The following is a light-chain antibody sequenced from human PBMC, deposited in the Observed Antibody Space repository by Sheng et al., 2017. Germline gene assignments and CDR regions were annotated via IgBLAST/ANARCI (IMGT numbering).Light chain of an antibody. J-gene: IGLJ3*02. V-gene: IGLV3-25*03. CDR1: IAKAI. CDR2: KDS. CDR3: QSPDSSGTWV. Sequence: SYELTQPPSVSVVPRTDGQDHLLCRCIAKAICLLVPAEPGQAPLLVIYKDSERPSGIPERFSGSRSGTTVTLTISGVQAEDEADYYCQSPDSSGTWVFGGGTKLTVL.